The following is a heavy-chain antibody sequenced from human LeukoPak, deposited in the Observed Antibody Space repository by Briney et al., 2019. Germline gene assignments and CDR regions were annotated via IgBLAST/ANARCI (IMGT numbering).Heavy chain of an antibody. CDR2: ISYDGSNK. CDR1: GFTFSSYG. CDR3: AKDRVVVPAAAPLGYYYYGMDV. J-gene: IGHJ6*02. D-gene: IGHD2-2*01. V-gene: IGHV3-30*18. Sequence: PGGSLRLSCAASGFTFSSYGMHWVRQAPGKGLEWVAVISYDGSNKYYADSVKGRFTISRDNSKNTLYLQMNSLRAEDTAVYYCAKDRVVVPAAAPLGYYYYGMDVWGQGTTVTVSS.